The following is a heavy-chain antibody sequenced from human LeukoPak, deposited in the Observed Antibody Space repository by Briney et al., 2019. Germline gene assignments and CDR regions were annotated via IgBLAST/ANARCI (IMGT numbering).Heavy chain of an antibody. CDR1: GFTFSSYE. J-gene: IGHJ3*02. D-gene: IGHD3-16*01. CDR3: GASRQYVGAFDI. V-gene: IGHV3-48*03. CDR2: ISSGSTTV. Sequence: GGSLRLSCAASGFTFSSYELYWVRQAPGKGLEWISYISSGSTTVKYADSVRGRFTISRDDARESLYLQMTSLRAEDGAIYYCGASRQYVGAFDIWGRGTLVTVSS.